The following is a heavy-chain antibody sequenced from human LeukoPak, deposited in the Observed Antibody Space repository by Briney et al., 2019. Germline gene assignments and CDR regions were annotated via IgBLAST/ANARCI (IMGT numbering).Heavy chain of an antibody. Sequence: SETLSLTCTVSGDSISSGNYYWSWIRQHPGKGLEWIGYIYYSGSTYYNPSLKSRVTISMDTSKNQFSLKLNSVSAADTAVYYCARECRGYCSGGSCYGWFDPWGQGTLVTVSS. CDR2: IYYSGST. V-gene: IGHV4-31*03. D-gene: IGHD2-15*01. CDR1: GDSISSGNYY. J-gene: IGHJ5*02. CDR3: ARECRGYCSGGSCYGWFDP.